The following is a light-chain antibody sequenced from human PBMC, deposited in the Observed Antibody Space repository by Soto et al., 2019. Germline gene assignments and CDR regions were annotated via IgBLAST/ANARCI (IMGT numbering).Light chain of an antibody. CDR2: ASS. V-gene: IGKV3-20*01. J-gene: IGKJ3*01. CDR1: QGVSSTY. CDR3: QQYGTSPSLFT. Sequence: EMVLAQSPATLSLSPGERATLSCRASQGVSSTYLAWYQQKPRQATRLLIYASSRTAAGIPASIGGSGSGSTYPLTTSRLEPEDAAVYYCQQYGTSPSLFTFGPGTKVDIK.